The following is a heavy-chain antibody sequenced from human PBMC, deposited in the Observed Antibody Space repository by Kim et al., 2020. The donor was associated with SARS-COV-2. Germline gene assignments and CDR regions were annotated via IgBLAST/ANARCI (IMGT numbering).Heavy chain of an antibody. CDR2: IYYSGST. CDR3: ARRAGYGMDV. Sequence: SETLSLTCTVSGGSISSYYLSWIRQPPGKGLEWIGYIYYSGSTNYNPSPKRRVTISVDTSKNQFSLKLSSVTAADTAVYYCARRAGYGMDVWGQGTTVTVSS. V-gene: IGHV4-59*01. CDR1: GGSISSYY. J-gene: IGHJ6*02.